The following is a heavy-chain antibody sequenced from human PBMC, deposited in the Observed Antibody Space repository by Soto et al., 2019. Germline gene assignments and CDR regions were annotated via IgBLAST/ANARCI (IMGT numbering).Heavy chain of an antibody. V-gene: IGHV3-33*01. CDR3: ARDAFYGSGSYPIEY. J-gene: IGHJ4*02. D-gene: IGHD3-10*01. CDR1: GFTFSSYG. Sequence: QVQLVESGGGVVQPGRSLRLSCAASGFTFSSYGMHWVRQAPGKGLEWVAVIWYDGSNKYYADSVKGRFTISRDNSKNTLYLQMNSLRAEDTAVYYCARDAFYGSGSYPIEYWGQGNLVTGSS. CDR2: IWYDGSNK.